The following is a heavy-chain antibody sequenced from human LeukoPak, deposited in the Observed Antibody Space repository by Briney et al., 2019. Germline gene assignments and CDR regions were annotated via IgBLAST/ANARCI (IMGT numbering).Heavy chain of an antibody. CDR2: IYPGDSDT. Sequence: GESLKISCKGSGYTFTNYWIGWVRQMPGKGLEFMGIIYPGDSDTRYSPSLQGQVTISADKSATTAYLQWNSLKASDTAIYYCARLMTLVRGGLKRLPRSCGMDVWGQGTTVTVS. D-gene: IGHD3-10*01. V-gene: IGHV5-51*01. CDR3: ARLMTLVRGGLKRLPRSCGMDV. J-gene: IGHJ6*02. CDR1: GYTFTNYW.